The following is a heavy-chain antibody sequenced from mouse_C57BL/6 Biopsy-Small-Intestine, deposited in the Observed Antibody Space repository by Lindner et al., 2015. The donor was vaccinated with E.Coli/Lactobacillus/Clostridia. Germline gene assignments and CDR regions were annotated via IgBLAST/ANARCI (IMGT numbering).Heavy chain of an antibody. CDR2: SNPNSGRT. J-gene: IGHJ1*01. D-gene: IGHD1-1*01. Sequence: SVKVSCKASGYTFTGYYMHWVRQAPGQGLEWMGWSNPNSGRTNYAQKFQGRVTMSRDTSISTAYMELSRLRSDDTALYYCARGEDTTLVKGYYGMDVWGQGTTVTVSS. CDR1: GYTFTGYY. V-gene: IGHV1-18*01. CDR3: ARGEDTTLVKGYYGMDV.